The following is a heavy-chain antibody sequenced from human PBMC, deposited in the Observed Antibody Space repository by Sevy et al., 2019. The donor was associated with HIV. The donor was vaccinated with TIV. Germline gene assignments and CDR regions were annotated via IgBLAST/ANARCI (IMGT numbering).Heavy chain of an antibody. D-gene: IGHD2-21*01. J-gene: IGHJ4*02. CDR1: GLIFSDYY. Sequence: GGSLRLSCAASGLIFSDYYMGWVRQAPGKGLEWVADISSGDTNTNYADSVKGRFTISRDNAKKSLYLQMNTLRAEDTAVYYCARLRVIASAPHYFDHWGQGALVTVSS. CDR3: ARLRVIASAPHYFDH. CDR2: ISSGDTNT. V-gene: IGHV3-11*06.